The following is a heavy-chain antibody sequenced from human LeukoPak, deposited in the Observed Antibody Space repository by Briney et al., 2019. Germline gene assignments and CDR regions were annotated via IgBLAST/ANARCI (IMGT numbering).Heavy chain of an antibody. CDR3: ASWVTYYDFWSGPNWFDP. CDR1: GGSISSGGYY. CDR2: IYYSGST. J-gene: IGHJ5*02. Sequence: SETLSLTRTVSGGSISSGGYYWSWIRQHPGKGLEWIGYIYYSGSTYYNPSLKSRVTISVDTSKNQFSLKLSSVTAADTAVYYCASWVTYYDFWSGPNWFDPWGQGTLVTVSS. D-gene: IGHD3-3*01. V-gene: IGHV4-31*03.